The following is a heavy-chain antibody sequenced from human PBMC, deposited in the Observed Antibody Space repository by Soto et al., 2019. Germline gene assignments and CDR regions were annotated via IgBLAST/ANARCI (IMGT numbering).Heavy chain of an antibody. D-gene: IGHD4-4*01. CDR1: GDSTSNSNYY. CDR2: IDYYGNT. Sequence: QLQLQESGSGLVKPSETLSLSCSVSGDSTSNSNYYWGWIRQPPGRGLEWVGSIDYYGNTYYNPSVKRRVSVSVDTSKGQFSVRLTSVTAADTAVYYCVRGGKYRLQETYYFDYWGQGALVTVSS. V-gene: IGHV4-39*01. CDR3: VRGGKYRLQETYYFDY. J-gene: IGHJ4*02.